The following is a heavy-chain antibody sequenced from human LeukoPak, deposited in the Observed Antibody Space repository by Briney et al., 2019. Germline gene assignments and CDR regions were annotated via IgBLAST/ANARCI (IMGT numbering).Heavy chain of an antibody. CDR2: IYTSGST. V-gene: IGHV4-61*02. J-gene: IGHJ4*02. CDR3: ARGAVAGRFSFYFDY. D-gene: IGHD6-19*01. Sequence: NPSQTLSLTCTVSGGSISSGSYYWSWIRQPAGKGLEWIGRIYTSGSTNYNPSLKSRVTISVDTSKNQFSLKLSSVTAADTAVYYCARGAVAGRFSFYFDYWGQGTLVTVSS. CDR1: GGSISSGSYY.